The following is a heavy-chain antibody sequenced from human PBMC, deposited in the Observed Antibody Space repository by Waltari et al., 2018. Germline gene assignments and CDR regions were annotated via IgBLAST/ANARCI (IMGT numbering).Heavy chain of an antibody. J-gene: IGHJ4*02. CDR1: GFTFDDYA. D-gene: IGHD1-1*01. V-gene: IGHV3-9*01. CDR3: AKTVSSAFSWNGGFDY. CDR2: IRGHSDSR. Sequence: EVQLVESGGGLVQPGRSLRLSCAASGFTFDDYAVHWVRQAPGNGLEWVSGIRGHSDSRGYADAVKGRFTIARDNAKNSLYLQMNALRPEDTALYYCAKTVSSAFSWNGGFDYWGQGTLLTVSS.